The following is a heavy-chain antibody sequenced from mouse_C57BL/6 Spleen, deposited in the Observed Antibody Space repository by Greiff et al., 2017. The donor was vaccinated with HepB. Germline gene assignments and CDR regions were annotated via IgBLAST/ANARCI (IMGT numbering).Heavy chain of an antibody. Sequence: VQLQQSGAELVRPGASVKLSCTASGFNIKDYYMHWVKQRPEQGLEWIGRIDPEDGDTEYAPKFQGKATMTADTSSNTAYLQLSSLTSEDTAVYYCTTWGTAVVATDAMDYWGQGTSVTVSS. CDR2: IDPEDGDT. D-gene: IGHD1-1*01. CDR1: GFNIKDYY. J-gene: IGHJ4*01. V-gene: IGHV14-1*01. CDR3: TTWGTAVVATDAMDY.